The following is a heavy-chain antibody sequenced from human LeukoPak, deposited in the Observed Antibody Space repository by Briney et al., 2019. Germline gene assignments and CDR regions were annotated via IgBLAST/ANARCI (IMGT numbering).Heavy chain of an antibody. V-gene: IGHV3-23*01. CDR2: ISGSGGRT. J-gene: IGHJ5*01. D-gene: IGHD5-12*01. CDR3: VKAVGYDYGSWFDS. CDR1: GFTFANFA. Sequence: GGSLRLYCAASGFTFANFAMSWVRQAQGKGLEWVSGISGSGGRTYYVDSVKGRFTISKDSSKNTLILQMNSLRPEDTAVYYCVKAVGYDYGSWFDSWGQGTLVTVSS.